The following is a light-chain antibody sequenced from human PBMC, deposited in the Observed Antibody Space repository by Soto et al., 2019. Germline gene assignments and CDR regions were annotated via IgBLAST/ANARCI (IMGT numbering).Light chain of an antibody. V-gene: IGKV3-20*01. Sequence: EIVLTQSPGTLSLSPGERATLSCRASQSVSSNYFAWYQQKPGQAPRLLIYDASRRPTGIPDRFSGSGSGTDFTLTISRLEPEDFAVYYCQQYGSSPPYTFGQGTKLEIK. CDR3: QQYGSSPPYT. J-gene: IGKJ2*01. CDR1: QSVSSNY. CDR2: DAS.